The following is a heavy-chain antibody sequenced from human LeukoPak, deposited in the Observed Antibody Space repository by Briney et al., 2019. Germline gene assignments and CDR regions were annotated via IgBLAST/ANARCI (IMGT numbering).Heavy chain of an antibody. CDR2: INWNGDSR. D-gene: IGHD2-8*02. Sequence: GGSLRLSCTASGFKFDDYGMTWVRQAPGKGLEWVSDINWNGDSRGYAHSVRGRFTIYRDNSKSTLSLQMNSLRAEDTAIYYCATYRQVLLPFESWGQGTLVTVSS. CDR3: ATYRQVLLPFES. CDR1: GFKFDDYG. V-gene: IGHV3-20*04. J-gene: IGHJ4*02.